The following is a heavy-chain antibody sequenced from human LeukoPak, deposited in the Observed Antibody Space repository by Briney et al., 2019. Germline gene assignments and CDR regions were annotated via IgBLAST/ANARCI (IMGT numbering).Heavy chain of an antibody. J-gene: IGHJ3*01. V-gene: IGHV3-7*01. CDR2: IKPDGSEK. CDR1: GFTFSNNW. Sequence: PGGSLRLSCAASGFTFSNNWMSWVRQTPGKGLEWVAKIKPDGSEKSYVDSVKGRFTISRDNAKNTLYLQMSGLRPEDTALYYCAAFSSANYPKEPFNFWGQGTMVTVSS. D-gene: IGHD4/OR15-4a*01. CDR3: AAFSSANYPKEPFNF.